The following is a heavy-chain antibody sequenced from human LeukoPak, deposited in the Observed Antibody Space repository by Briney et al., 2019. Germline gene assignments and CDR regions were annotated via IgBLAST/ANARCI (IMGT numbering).Heavy chain of an antibody. CDR1: GFTFSSYE. CDR3: ARGPWGSDNWFDP. Sequence: AGGSLRLPCAASGFTFSSYEMNWVRQAPGKGLEWVSYISSSGSTIYYADSVKGRFTISRDNAKNSLYLQMNSLRAEDTAVYYCARGPWGSDNWFDPWGQGTLVIVSS. V-gene: IGHV3-48*03. J-gene: IGHJ5*02. D-gene: IGHD2-15*01. CDR2: ISSSGSTI.